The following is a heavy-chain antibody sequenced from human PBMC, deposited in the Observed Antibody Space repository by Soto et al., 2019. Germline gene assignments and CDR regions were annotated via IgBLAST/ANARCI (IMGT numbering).Heavy chain of an antibody. J-gene: IGHJ5*02. Sequence: PSETLSLTCTVSGGSVSSGSYYWSWIRQPPGKGLEWIGYIYYSGSTNYNPSLKSRVTISVDTSKNQFSLKLSSVTAADTAVYYCARGPLTYYDFWSGYSSWFDPWGQGTLVTVSS. CDR1: GGSVSSGSYY. D-gene: IGHD3-3*01. CDR3: ARGPLTYYDFWSGYSSWFDP. V-gene: IGHV4-61*01. CDR2: IYYSGST.